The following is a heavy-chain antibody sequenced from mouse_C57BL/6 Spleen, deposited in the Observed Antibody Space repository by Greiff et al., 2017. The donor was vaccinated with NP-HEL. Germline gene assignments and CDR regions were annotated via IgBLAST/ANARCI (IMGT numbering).Heavy chain of an antibody. D-gene: IGHD2-14*01. V-gene: IGHV1-50*01. CDR3: ARSQYYGYRSDAMDY. CDR1: GYTFTSYW. J-gene: IGHJ4*01. CDR2: IDPSDSYT. Sequence: VKLQESGAELVKPGASVKLSCKASGYTFTSYWMQWVKQRPGQGLEWIGEIDPSDSYTNYNQKFKGKATLTVDTSSSTAYMQLSSLTSEDSAVYYGARSQYYGYRSDAMDYWGQGTSVTVSS.